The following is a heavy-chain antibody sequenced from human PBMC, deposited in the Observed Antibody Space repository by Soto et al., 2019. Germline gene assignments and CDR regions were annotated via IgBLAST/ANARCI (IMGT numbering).Heavy chain of an antibody. D-gene: IGHD5-18*01. CDR2: INPNSGGT. J-gene: IGHJ3*02. CDR1: GYTFTGYY. Sequence: QVQLVQSGAEVKKPGASVKVSCKASGYTFTGYYMHWVRQAPGQGLEWMGWINPNSGGTNYAQKFQGRVTMTRDTSISTAYMELSRLRSDDTAVYYCASVCRYCYEAPQLRGWLGDAFDIWGQGTMVTVSS. V-gene: IGHV1-2*02. CDR3: ASVCRYCYEAPQLRGWLGDAFDI.